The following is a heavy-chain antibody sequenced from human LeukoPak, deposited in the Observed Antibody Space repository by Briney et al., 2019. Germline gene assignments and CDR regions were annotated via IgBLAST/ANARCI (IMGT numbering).Heavy chain of an antibody. CDR3: ARLGYSYGYLGGFDY. J-gene: IGHJ4*02. CDR1: GGSISSSSYY. CDR2: IYYSGST. V-gene: IGHV4-39*01. D-gene: IGHD5-18*01. Sequence: SETLSLTCTVSGGSISSSSYYWGWIRQPPGKGLEWIGSIYYSGSTYYNPSLKSRVTISVDTSKSQFSLKLSSVTAADTAVYYCARLGYSYGYLGGFDYWGQGTLVTVSS.